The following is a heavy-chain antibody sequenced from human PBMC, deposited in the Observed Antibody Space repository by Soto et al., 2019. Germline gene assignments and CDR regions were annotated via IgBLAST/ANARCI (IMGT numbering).Heavy chain of an antibody. Sequence: SETLSLTCTVSGGSISSSSYYWGWIRQPPGKGLEWIGSIYYSGSTYYNPSLKSRVTISVDTSKNQFSLKLSSVTAADTAVYYCARHNLSFWSGYYTRVYFDYWGQGTLVTVSS. V-gene: IGHV4-39*01. CDR2: IYYSGST. CDR1: GGSISSSSYY. CDR3: ARHNLSFWSGYYTRVYFDY. D-gene: IGHD3-3*01. J-gene: IGHJ4*02.